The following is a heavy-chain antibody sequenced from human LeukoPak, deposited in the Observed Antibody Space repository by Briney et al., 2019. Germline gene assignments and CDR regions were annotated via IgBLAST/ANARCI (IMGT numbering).Heavy chain of an antibody. V-gene: IGHV4-31*02. D-gene: IGHD3-10*01. J-gene: IGHJ4*02. CDR2: IYYSGST. Sequence: GKGLXXXGYIYYSGSTYYNPSLKSRVTISVDTSRNQFSLKLSSVTAADTAVYYCATYASGSYSFDYWGQGTLVTVSS. CDR3: ATYASGSYSFDY.